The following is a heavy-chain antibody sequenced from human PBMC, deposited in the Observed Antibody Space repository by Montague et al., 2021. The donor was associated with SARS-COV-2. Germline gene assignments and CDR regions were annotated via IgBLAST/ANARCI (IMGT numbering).Heavy chain of an antibody. Sequence: TLSLTCTVSGGSISTSGYYWSWIRQHPGKGLEWIGYISYSGSTYYNPSLKSRLTISVDTSENQFSLRLTSVTAADTAVYYCARAPYTGSWYWILDYCGRANRVPVSS. CDR1: GGSISTSGYY. J-gene: IGHJ4*02. V-gene: IGHV4-31*03. CDR3: ARAPYTGSWYWILDY. CDR2: ISYSGST. D-gene: IGHD6-13*01.